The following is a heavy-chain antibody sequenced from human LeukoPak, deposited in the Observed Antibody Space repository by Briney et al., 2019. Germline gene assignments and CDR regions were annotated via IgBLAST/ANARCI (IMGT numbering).Heavy chain of an antibody. CDR2: INPNSGGT. J-gene: IGHJ4*02. CDR3: ARSIAVARTVADY. V-gene: IGHV1-2*02. Sequence: VASVKVSCKASGYTFTGYYMHWVRQAPGQGLEWMGWINPNSGGTNYAQKFQGRVTMTRDTSISTAYMELSRLRSDDTAVYYCARSIAVARTVADYWGQGTLVTVSS. CDR1: GYTFTGYY. D-gene: IGHD6-19*01.